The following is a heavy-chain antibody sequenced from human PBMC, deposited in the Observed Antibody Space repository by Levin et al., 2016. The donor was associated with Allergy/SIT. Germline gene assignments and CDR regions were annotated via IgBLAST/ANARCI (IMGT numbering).Heavy chain of an antibody. CDR1: GYTFTSYY. D-gene: IGHD3-3*01. CDR2: INPSGGST. Sequence: ASVKVSCKASGYTFTSYYMHWVRQAPGQGLEWMGIINPSGGSTSYAQKFQGRVTMTRDTSTSTVYMELSSLRSEDTAVYYCARDLFPGRRVEWSEYDAFDIWGQGTMVTVSS. V-gene: IGHV1-46*01. J-gene: IGHJ3*02. CDR3: ARDLFPGRRVEWSEYDAFDI.